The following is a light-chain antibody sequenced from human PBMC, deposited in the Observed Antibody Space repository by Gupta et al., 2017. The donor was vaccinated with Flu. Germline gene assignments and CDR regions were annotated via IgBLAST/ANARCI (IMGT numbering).Light chain of an antibody. CDR1: NIGSKT. V-gene: IGLV3-21*02. CDR2: DDS. Sequence: SYVLTQPPSVSVAPGQTARITGRGSNIGSKTVHWYQQKPGQAPVLVVYDDSDRPSGIPERFSGSNSGNTATLTIRRVEAGDEADYYCQVWDSISDHVLFGGGTKLTVL. CDR3: QVWDSISDHVL. J-gene: IGLJ2*01.